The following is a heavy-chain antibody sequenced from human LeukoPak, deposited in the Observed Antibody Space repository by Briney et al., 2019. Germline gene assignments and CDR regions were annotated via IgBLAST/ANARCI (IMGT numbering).Heavy chain of an antibody. Sequence: ASVKVSCKASGGTFSSYAISWVRQAPGQGLEWIGRIIPILGIANYAQKFQGRVTITADKSTRTAYMELRSLRCEDTAVYYCAREFQWLEQVDAFDIWGQGTMVTVSS. CDR1: GGTFSSYA. D-gene: IGHD6-19*01. CDR3: AREFQWLEQVDAFDI. J-gene: IGHJ3*02. CDR2: IIPILGIA. V-gene: IGHV1-69*04.